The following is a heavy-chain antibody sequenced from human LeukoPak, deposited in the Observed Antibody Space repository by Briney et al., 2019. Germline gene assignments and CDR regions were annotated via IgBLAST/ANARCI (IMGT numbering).Heavy chain of an antibody. CDR2: ISSSSNYI. D-gene: IGHD6-13*01. V-gene: IGHV3-21*01. CDR3: ARLSGSSWYAAIDY. Sequence: PGGSLRLSCAASGFTFSSYSMNWVRQAPGKGLEWVSSISSSSNYIYYADSVKGRFTISRDNAKNSLYLQMNSLRAEDTAVYYCARLSGSSWYAAIDYWGRGTLVTVSS. J-gene: IGHJ4*02. CDR1: GFTFSSYS.